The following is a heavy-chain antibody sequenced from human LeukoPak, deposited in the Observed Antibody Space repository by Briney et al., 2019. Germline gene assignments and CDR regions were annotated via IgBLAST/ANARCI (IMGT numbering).Heavy chain of an antibody. Sequence: GGSLRLSCAASGFTVSSNYMSWVRQAPGKGLEWVSVIYSGGSTYYADSVKGRFTISRDNSKNTLYLQMNSLRAEDTAVYYCASAYGSGSPAYSSYMAAWGKGPTVTISS. V-gene: IGHV3-66*01. CDR2: IYSGGST. D-gene: IGHD3-10*01. CDR3: ASAYGSGSPAYSSYMAA. J-gene: IGHJ6*03. CDR1: GFTVSSNY.